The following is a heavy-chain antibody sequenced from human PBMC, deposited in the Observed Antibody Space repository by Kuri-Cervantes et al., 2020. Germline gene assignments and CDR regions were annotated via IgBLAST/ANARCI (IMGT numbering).Heavy chain of an antibody. CDR3: ARHHSSGYSSDDAFDI. J-gene: IGHJ3*02. CDR1: GGSISSSSYY. V-gene: IGHV4-39*01. D-gene: IGHD3-22*01. CDR2: IYYSGST. Sequence: SETLSLTCTVPGGSISSSSYYWGWIRQPPGKGLEWIGSIYYSGSTYYNPSLKSRVTISVDTSKNQFSLKLSSVTAADTAVYYCARHHSSGYSSDDAFDIWGQGTMVTVSS.